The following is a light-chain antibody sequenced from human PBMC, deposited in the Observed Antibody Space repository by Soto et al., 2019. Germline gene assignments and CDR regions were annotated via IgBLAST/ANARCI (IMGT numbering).Light chain of an antibody. CDR2: GAS. V-gene: IGKV3-20*01. Sequence: EIVLTQSPGTLSLSPGESVTLSCRASQNIGSSFLAWYQQRPGQPPRLLISGASIRATGIPDRFSGSGSGTSFNLTISRLEPADSAVYYCQQYGSSPRLTFGGGTKVDIK. CDR1: QNIGSSF. CDR3: QQYGSSPRLT. J-gene: IGKJ4*01.